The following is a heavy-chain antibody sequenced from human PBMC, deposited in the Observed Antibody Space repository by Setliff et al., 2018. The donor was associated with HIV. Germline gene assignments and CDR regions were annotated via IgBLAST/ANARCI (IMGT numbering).Heavy chain of an antibody. Sequence: SETLSLTCTVSGGSISGYYWSWIRQTPGKGLEWIASIETTGTVNYSPSLKSRVSISLDPSRSQFSLTLSSVTAADTAVYYCARHDGGGWYVRVLATSFDYWGQGTLVTVSS. D-gene: IGHD6-19*01. CDR2: IETTGTV. J-gene: IGHJ4*02. CDR1: GGSISGYY. V-gene: IGHV4-4*08. CDR3: ARHDGGGWYVRVLATSFDY.